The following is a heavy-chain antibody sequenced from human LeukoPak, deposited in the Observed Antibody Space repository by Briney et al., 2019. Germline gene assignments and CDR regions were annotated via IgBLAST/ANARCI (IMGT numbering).Heavy chain of an antibody. V-gene: IGHV4-34*01. Sequence: PSETLPLTCAVYGGSFSGYYWSWIRQPPGKGLEWIGEINHSGSTNYNPSLKSRVTISVDTSKNQFSLKLSSVTAADTAVYYCARRPHSYYYGSGSYYYFDYWGQGTLVTVSS. J-gene: IGHJ4*02. CDR1: GGSFSGYY. CDR2: INHSGST. CDR3: ARRPHSYYYGSGSYYYFDY. D-gene: IGHD3-10*01.